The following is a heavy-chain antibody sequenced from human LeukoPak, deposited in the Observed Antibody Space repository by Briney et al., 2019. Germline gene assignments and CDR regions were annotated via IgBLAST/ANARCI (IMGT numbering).Heavy chain of an antibody. J-gene: IGHJ6*02. CDR3: AREGYEAIDPYYYYYGMDV. CDR1: GGTFSSYA. V-gene: IGHV1-69*04. Sequence: SVKVSCKASGGTFSSYAISWVRQAPGQGLEWMGRIIPILGIANYAQKFQGRVTITADKSTSTAYMELSSLRSEDTAVYYCAREGYEAIDPYYYYYGMDVWGQGTTVTVSS. D-gene: IGHD2-15*01. CDR2: IIPILGIA.